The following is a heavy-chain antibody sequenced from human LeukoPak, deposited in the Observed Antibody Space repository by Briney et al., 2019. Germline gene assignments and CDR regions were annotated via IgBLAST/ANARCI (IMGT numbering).Heavy chain of an antibody. V-gene: IGHV4-34*01. J-gene: IGHJ4*02. CDR3: ARAAVAGGHYFDS. Sequence: SETLSLTCAVYLGSLSGYYWSWIRQTPGKGLEWIGEISHSVRTNYNPSLKSRVTISVDTSKNQCSLKLSSVTAADTAVYYCARAAVAGGHYFDSWGQGTLVTVSS. CDR1: LGSLSGYY. D-gene: IGHD6-13*01. CDR2: ISHSVRT.